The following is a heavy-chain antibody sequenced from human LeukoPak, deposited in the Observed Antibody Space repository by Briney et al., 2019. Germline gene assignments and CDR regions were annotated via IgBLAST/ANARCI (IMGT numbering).Heavy chain of an antibody. D-gene: IGHD3-10*01. CDR3: ARVPTYYYGSGSYSYYFDY. CDR1: GYTFTSHA. CDR2: INAGNGNT. V-gene: IGHV1-3*01. J-gene: IGHJ4*02. Sequence: ASVKVSCKASGYTFTSHAMHWVRQAPGQRLEWMGWINAGNGNTKYSQKFQGRVTITRDTSASTAYMELSSLRSEDTAVYYCARVPTYYYGSGSYSYYFDYWGQGTLVTVSS.